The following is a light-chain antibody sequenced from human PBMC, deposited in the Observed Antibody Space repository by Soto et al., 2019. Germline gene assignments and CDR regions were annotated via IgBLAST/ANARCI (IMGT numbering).Light chain of an antibody. CDR3: AAWDDSLKGV. Sequence: QSVLTQPPSASGTPGQGVTISCSGSSSNIGSNTVNWYQQLPGTAPKLLIYSNNQRPSGVPDRFSGSKSGTSASLAISGLQSEDEADYYCAAWDDSLKGVFGGGTQLTVL. CDR1: SSNIGSNT. CDR2: SNN. V-gene: IGLV1-44*01. J-gene: IGLJ2*01.